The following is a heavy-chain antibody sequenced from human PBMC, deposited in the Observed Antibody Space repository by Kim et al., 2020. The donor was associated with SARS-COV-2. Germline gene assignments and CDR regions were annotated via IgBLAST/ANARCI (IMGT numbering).Heavy chain of an antibody. V-gene: IGHV3-7*01. J-gene: IGHJ4*02. Sequence: YVDSVKGRFTISRDNAKNSLYLQMNSLRAEDTAVYYCARDPDGYSGYDDYWGQGTLVTVSS. D-gene: IGHD5-12*01. CDR3: ARDPDGYSGYDDY.